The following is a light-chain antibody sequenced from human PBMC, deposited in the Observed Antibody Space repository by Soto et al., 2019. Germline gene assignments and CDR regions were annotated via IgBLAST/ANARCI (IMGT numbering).Light chain of an antibody. V-gene: IGKV3-20*01. CDR3: QQYGSSRFT. CDR1: QSISSSY. Sequence: EIVLTQSPGTLSLSPGERATLSCRASQSISSSYLARYQQKPGQAPRLLVYGASSRATGIPDRFSGSGSGTDFTLTISRLEPEDLAVYYCQQYGSSRFTFGPGTNVDIK. J-gene: IGKJ3*01. CDR2: GAS.